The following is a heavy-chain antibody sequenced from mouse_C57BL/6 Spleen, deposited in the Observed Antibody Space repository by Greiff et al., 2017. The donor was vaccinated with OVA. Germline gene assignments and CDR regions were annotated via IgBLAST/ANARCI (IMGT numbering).Heavy chain of an antibody. D-gene: IGHD2-4*01. J-gene: IGHJ3*01. V-gene: IGHV1-62-2*01. CDR1: GYTFTEYT. CDR2: FYPGSGSI. Sequence: QVQLKESGAELVKPGASVKLSCKASGYTFTEYTIHWVKQRSGQGLEWIGWFYPGSGSIKYNEKFKDKATLTADKSSSTVYMELSRLTSEDSAVYFCARHEWGSTMITAAWFAYWGQGTLVTVSA. CDR3: ARHEWGSTMITAAWFAY.